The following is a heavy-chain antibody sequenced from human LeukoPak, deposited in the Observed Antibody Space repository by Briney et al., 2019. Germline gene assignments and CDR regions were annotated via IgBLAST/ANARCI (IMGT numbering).Heavy chain of an antibody. CDR3: AKNPDSSGYFDY. D-gene: IGHD3-22*01. J-gene: IGHJ4*02. V-gene: IGHV3-33*06. CDR1: GFTFSSYG. Sequence: SGGSLRLSCAASGFTFSSYGMHWVRQAPGKGLEWVAVIWYDGSNKYYADSVKGRFTISRDNSKNTLYLQMNSLRAEDTAVYYCAKNPDSSGYFDYWGQGTLVTVSS. CDR2: IWYDGSNK.